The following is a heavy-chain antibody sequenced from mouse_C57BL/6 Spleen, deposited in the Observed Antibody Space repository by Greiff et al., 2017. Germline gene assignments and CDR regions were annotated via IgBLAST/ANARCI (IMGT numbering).Heavy chain of an antibody. J-gene: IGHJ4*01. CDR1: GYAFTNYL. Sequence: VQLQQSGAELVRPGTSVKVSCKASGYAFTNYLIEWVKQRPGQGLEWIGVINPGSGGTNYNEKFKGKATLTADKSSSTSYMQLSSLTSEDSAVYFCAREDYYYGSSYGEAMDYWGQGTSVTVSS. D-gene: IGHD1-1*01. V-gene: IGHV1-54*01. CDR3: AREDYYYGSSYGEAMDY. CDR2: INPGSGGT.